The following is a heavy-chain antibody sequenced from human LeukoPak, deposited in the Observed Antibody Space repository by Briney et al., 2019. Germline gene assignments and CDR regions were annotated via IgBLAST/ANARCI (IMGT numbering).Heavy chain of an antibody. CDR3: ERNRPSYNECAFDP. J-gene: IGHJ5*02. D-gene: IGHD5-24*01. V-gene: IGHV2-5*01. CDR1: GFSLTDNRVA. CDR2: IYWNDVK. Sequence: ESGPTLVNPTQTLALTCTFYGFSLTDNRVAVGWIRQPPGKALEWLALIYWNDVKRYSPSLKSRLTLTKDTSRNQVVLTMTNVVPMHTATYYCERNRPSYNECAFDPWGQGTLVTVSS.